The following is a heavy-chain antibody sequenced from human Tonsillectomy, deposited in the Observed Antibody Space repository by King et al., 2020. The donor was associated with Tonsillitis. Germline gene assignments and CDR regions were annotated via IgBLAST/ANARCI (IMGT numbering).Heavy chain of an antibody. CDR3: ARARFGYYMDV. D-gene: IGHD3-10*01. V-gene: IGHV4-59*01. J-gene: IGHJ6*03. CDR2: IYYSGST. CDR1: GGSISSYY. Sequence: VQLQESGPGLVKPSETLSLTCTVPGGSISSYYWSWIRQPPGKGLERIGYIYYSGSTNYNPSLKSRVTISLDTPKNQFSLKLSSVTAADTAVYFCARARFGYYMDVWGKGTTVTVSS.